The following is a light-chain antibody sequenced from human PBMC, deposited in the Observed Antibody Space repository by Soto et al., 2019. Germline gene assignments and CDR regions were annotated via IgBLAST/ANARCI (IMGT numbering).Light chain of an antibody. CDR2: SDN. CDR3: AAWDDSLNGWV. Sequence: QAVLTQPPSASGTPRQRVTISCSGSSSDIGSNPVNWYQQLPGTAPKLLIYSDNQRPSWVPARFSGSKSGTSASLAIGGLQSEDEADYYCAAWDDSLNGWVFGGGTKLTVL. J-gene: IGLJ3*02. V-gene: IGLV1-44*01. CDR1: SSDIGSNP.